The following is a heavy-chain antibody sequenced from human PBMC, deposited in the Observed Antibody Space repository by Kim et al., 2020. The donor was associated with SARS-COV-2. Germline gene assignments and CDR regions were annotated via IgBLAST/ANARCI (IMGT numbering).Heavy chain of an antibody. J-gene: IGHJ4*02. D-gene: IGHD2-21*01. CDR3: AKGLVIAMSFDY. Sequence: YADSVKGRFTISRDNSKNTLYLQMNSLRAEDTAVYYCAKGLVIAMSFDYWGQGTLVTVSS. V-gene: IGHV3-23*01.